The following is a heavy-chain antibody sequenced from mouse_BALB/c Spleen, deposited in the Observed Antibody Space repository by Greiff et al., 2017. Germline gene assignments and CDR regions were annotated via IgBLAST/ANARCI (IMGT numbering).Heavy chain of an antibody. V-gene: IGHV5-9-4*01. CDR2: ISSGGSYT. CDR3: ARVLGYAMDY. CDR1: GFTFSSYA. J-gene: IGHJ4*01. D-gene: IGHD4-1*01. Sequence: EVHLVESGGGLVKPGGSLKLSCAASGFTFSSYAMSWVRQSPEKRLEWVAEISSGGSYTYYPDTVTGRFTISRDNAKNTLYLEMSSLRSEDTAMYYCARVLGYAMDYWGQGTSVTVSS.